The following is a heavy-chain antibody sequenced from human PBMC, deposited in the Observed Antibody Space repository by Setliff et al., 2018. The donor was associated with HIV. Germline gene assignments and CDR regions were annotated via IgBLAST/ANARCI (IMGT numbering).Heavy chain of an antibody. CDR2: IYHTGST. CDR1: GGSINSTSYY. CDR3: ARSIVPVASGYYYFEY. Sequence: PSETLSLTCTVSGGSINSTSYYWGWIRQPPGNGLEWIGSIYHTGSTYDKPSLKSRVTISVDTSKNQFSLRLSSVAAGDTAVHYCARSIVPVASGYYYFEYWGRGTLVTVSS. V-gene: IGHV4-39*01. J-gene: IGHJ4*02. D-gene: IGHD3-22*01.